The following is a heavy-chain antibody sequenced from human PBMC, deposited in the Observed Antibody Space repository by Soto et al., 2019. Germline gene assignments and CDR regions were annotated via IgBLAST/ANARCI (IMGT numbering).Heavy chain of an antibody. V-gene: IGHV1-18*01. CDR1: GYTFFTYD. J-gene: IGHJ5*02. Sequence: ASVKVSCKASGYTFFTYDISWVRQAPGQGLEWMGWISTYSGDTKYAQKFQGRVTMTTDTSTTTAYLELRSLRSDHTAVDYCAIHHGPTTSENWFDPWGQGTLVTVS. CDR2: ISTYSGDT. D-gene: IGHD5-12*01. CDR3: AIHHGPTTSENWFDP.